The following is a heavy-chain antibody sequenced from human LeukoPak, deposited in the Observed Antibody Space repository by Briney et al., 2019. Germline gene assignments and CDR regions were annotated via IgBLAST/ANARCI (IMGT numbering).Heavy chain of an antibody. J-gene: IGHJ4*02. CDR3: ARTPTDYDILTGYYARYYFDY. V-gene: IGHV3-74*01. D-gene: IGHD3-9*01. CDR1: GFTFSSYW. Sequence: QPGGSLRLSCAASGFTFSSYWMHWVRQAPGKGLVWVSRINSDGSSTSYADSVKGRFTISRDNAKNTLYLQMNSLRAEDTAVYYCARTPTDYDILTGYYARYYFDYWGQGTLVTVSS. CDR2: INSDGSST.